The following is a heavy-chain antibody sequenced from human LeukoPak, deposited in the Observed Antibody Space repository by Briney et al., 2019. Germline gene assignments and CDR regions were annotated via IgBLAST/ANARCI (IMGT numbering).Heavy chain of an antibody. V-gene: IGHV3-74*01. Sequence: PGGSLRLSCAASGFTFSKYWMLWVCQAPGKGLESVSRINTDGTVTTYADSVKGRLTVSRDNADNTMFLQMNSVRDEDTAVYYCATKQWLAPPPDSWGQGTPVTVSS. CDR2: INTDGTVT. D-gene: IGHD6-19*01. CDR1: GFTFSKYW. CDR3: ATKQWLAPPPDS. J-gene: IGHJ4*02.